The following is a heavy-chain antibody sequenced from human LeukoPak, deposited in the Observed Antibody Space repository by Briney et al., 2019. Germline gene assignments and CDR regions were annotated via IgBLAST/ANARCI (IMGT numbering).Heavy chain of an antibody. CDR2: ISPSGGST. CDR3: ARDPIGYCSGGSCSYPVY. J-gene: IGHJ4*02. V-gene: IGHV1-46*01. CDR1: GYTFTSNY. D-gene: IGHD2-15*01. Sequence: ASVKVSCKAFGYTFTSNYMHWVRQAPGQGPEWMGVISPSGGSTTYAQKLQGRVTMTTDTSTSTAYMELRSLRSDDTAVYYCARDPIGYCSGGSCSYPVYWGQGTLVTVSS.